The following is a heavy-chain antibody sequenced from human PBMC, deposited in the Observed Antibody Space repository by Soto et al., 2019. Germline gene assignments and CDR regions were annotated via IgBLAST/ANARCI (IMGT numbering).Heavy chain of an antibody. V-gene: IGHV1-18*01. CDR2: ISHYNGKT. CDR3: ARNRHNGNCYDAFDI. D-gene: IGHD2-15*01. J-gene: IGHJ3*02. Sequence: LVQSGAEVKKPVASVSISCKASGYTFTSNGFVWVRQAPGHGLEWVGWISHYNGKTESAKNVQGRVTMTRETSTSTAYMELRSLRSDDTAVYYCARNRHNGNCYDAFDIWGQGTMVIVSS. CDR1: GYTFTSNG.